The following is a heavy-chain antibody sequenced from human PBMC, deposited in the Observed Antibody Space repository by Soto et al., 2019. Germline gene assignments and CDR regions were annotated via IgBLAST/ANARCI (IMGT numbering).Heavy chain of an antibody. J-gene: IGHJ6*03. Sequence: QVQLVQSGAEVKKPGASVKVSCKASGYTFTSYGFSWVRQAPGQGLEWMGWISSYNGNTNYAQNLQGRVTMTTDPSTSTAYMELRSLRSDDTAVYYCARSWLPPDDYYYYMDVWGKGTTVTVSS. CDR3: ARSWLPPDDYYYYMDV. D-gene: IGHD5-12*01. CDR2: ISSYNGNT. CDR1: GYTFTSYG. V-gene: IGHV1-18*01.